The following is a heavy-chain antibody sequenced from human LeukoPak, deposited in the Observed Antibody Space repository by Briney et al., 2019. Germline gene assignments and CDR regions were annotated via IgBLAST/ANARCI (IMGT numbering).Heavy chain of an antibody. J-gene: IGHJ4*02. D-gene: IGHD6-13*01. CDR3: AKQRGQQLVPWWREFDY. CDR2: ISWNSGSI. V-gene: IGHV3-9*01. Sequence: PGRSLRLSCAASGFTFDDYAMHWLRQAPGKGLEWVSGISWNSGSIGYADSVKGRFTISRDNAKNSLYLQMNSLRAEDTALYYCAKQRGQQLVPWWREFDYWGQGTLVTVSS. CDR1: GFTFDDYA.